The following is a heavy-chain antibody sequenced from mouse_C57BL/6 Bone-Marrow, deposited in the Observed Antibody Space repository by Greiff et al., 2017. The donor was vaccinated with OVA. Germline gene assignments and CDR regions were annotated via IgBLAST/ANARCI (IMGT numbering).Heavy chain of an antibody. Sequence: EVLLVESGGGLVKPGGSLKLSCAASGFTFSSYAMSWVRQTPEKRLEWVATISDGGSYTYYPDNVKGRFTISRDNAKNNLYLQMSHLTSEDTAMYYCARGGPIYAMDYWGQGTSVTVSS. CDR3: ARGGPIYAMDY. V-gene: IGHV5-4*01. CDR2: ISDGGSYT. J-gene: IGHJ4*01. CDR1: GFTFSSYA.